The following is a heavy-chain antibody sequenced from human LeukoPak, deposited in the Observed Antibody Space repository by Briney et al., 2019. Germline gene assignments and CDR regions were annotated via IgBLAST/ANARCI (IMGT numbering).Heavy chain of an antibody. D-gene: IGHD4-17*01. CDR3: ARDNDYGDYVGKNAFDI. Sequence: GGSLRLSCAASGFTFSSYGMHWVRQAPGKGLEWVAVIWYDGSNKYYADSVKGRFTISRDNSKNTLYLQMNSLRAEDTAVYYCARDNDYGDYVGKNAFDIWGQGTMVTVSS. V-gene: IGHV3-33*01. CDR1: GFTFSSYG. J-gene: IGHJ3*02. CDR2: IWYDGSNK.